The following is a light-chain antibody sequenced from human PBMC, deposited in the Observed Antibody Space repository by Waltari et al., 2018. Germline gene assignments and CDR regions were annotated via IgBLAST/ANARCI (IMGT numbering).Light chain of an antibody. V-gene: IGLV2-23*01. CDR3: CSYAGSSTYV. J-gene: IGLJ1*01. CDR2: AGS. Sequence: QSALTQPASVSGSPGQSITISCPGTSSDVGNYNLVSWYQQHPGKAPKPMISAGSTRPSGVSNRFSGSKSGNTASLTISGLQAEDEADYYCCSYAGSSTYVFGTGTKVTVL. CDR1: SSDVGNYNL.